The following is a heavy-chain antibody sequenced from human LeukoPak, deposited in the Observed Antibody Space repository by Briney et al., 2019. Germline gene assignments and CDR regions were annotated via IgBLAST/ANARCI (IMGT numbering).Heavy chain of an antibody. Sequence: KSSETLSLTCTVSGYSISSGYYWGWIRQPPGKGLEWIGTIYHSGGTYYNPSLKSRVIISVDTSKNQFSLKLSSVTAADTAVYYCARDRMAGIYSYFDYWGQGTLVTVSS. D-gene: IGHD3-10*01. V-gene: IGHV4-38-2*02. CDR3: ARDRMAGIYSYFDY. J-gene: IGHJ4*02. CDR2: IYHSGGT. CDR1: GYSISSGYY.